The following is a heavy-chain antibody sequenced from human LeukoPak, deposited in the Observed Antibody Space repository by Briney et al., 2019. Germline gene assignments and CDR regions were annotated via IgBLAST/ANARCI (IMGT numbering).Heavy chain of an antibody. Sequence: PSQTLSLSCDASGGSISSGGYDWSWIRLPPGKGLEWIGYIYHSGSTYYSPFLTSRVTISVDMSKNQFYLKLSSATAADTAVYYRARGLGLAATFEYCGHGTLVTVSS. J-gene: IGHJ4*01. D-gene: IGHD2-15*01. CDR1: GGSISSGGYD. V-gene: IGHV4-30-2*01. CDR2: IYHSGST. CDR3: ARGLGLAATFEY.